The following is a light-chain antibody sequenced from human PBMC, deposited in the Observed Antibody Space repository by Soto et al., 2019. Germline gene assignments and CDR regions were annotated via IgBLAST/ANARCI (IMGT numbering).Light chain of an antibody. V-gene: IGLV2-8*01. CDR1: SSDVGGYNY. CDR3: SSYAGSNNPYV. Sequence: QSALTQPPSASGSPGQSVTISCTGTSSDVGGYNYVSWYQQHPGKAPKLMIYEVSKRPSGVPHRFSGSKSGNTASLTVSGLQAEDEADYYCSSYAGSNNPYVFGTGTKLTVL. J-gene: IGLJ1*01. CDR2: EVS.